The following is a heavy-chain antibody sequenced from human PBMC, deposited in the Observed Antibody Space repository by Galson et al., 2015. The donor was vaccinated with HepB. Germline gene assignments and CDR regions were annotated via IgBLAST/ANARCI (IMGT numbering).Heavy chain of an antibody. CDR3: ARARLHLGELSLFDY. J-gene: IGHJ4*02. Sequence: SVKVSCKASGYTFTSYGISWVRQAPGQGLEWMGWISAYNGNTNYAQKLQGRVTMTTDTSTSTAYMELRSLRSDDTAVYYCARARLHLGELSLFDYWGQGTLVTVSS. D-gene: IGHD3-16*02. CDR1: GYTFTSYG. CDR2: ISAYNGNT. V-gene: IGHV1-18*01.